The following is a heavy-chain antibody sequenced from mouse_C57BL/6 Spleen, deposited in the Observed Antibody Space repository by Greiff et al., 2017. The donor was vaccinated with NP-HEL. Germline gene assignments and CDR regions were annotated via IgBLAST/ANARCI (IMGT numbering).Heavy chain of an antibody. Sequence: QVQLQQSGAELVRPGASVKLSCKASGYTFTDYYINWVKQRPGQGLEWIARIYPGSGNTYYNEKFKGKATLTAEKSSSTAYMQLSSLTSEDSAVYFCARTFYSNYLDYWGQGTTLTVSS. CDR2: IYPGSGNT. D-gene: IGHD2-5*01. J-gene: IGHJ2*01. CDR1: GYTFTDYY. CDR3: ARTFYSNYLDY. V-gene: IGHV1-76*01.